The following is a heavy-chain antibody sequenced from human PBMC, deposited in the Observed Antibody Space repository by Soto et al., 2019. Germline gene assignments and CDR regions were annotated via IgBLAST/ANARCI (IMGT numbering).Heavy chain of an antibody. J-gene: IGHJ6*02. CDR1: GFTFSNYA. Sequence: GGSLRLSCAASGFTFSNYAMHWVRQAPGKGLNWVAVISYDGSNKYYVDSVKGRFTISRDNSKNTLSLQMNSLRAEDTAVYYCARDFISGYDNYYYYGMDVWGQGTTVTVSS. CDR2: ISYDGSNK. CDR3: ARDFISGYDNYYYYGMDV. V-gene: IGHV3-30*01. D-gene: IGHD5-12*01.